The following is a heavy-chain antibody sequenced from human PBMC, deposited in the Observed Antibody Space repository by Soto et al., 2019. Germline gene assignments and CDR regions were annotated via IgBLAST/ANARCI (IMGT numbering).Heavy chain of an antibody. Sequence: PSETLSLTCTVSGGSISDYYWSWIRQPPGKGLEWIAYIHYSGSTNYNPSLRSRVTVSLDTSKNQVSLKLSSVTAADTAVYYCATKPPYGTTWYYFDYWGQGAPVTVSS. CDR2: IHYSGST. CDR3: ATKPPYGTTWYYFDY. V-gene: IGHV4-59*01. D-gene: IGHD6-13*01. CDR1: GGSISDYY. J-gene: IGHJ4*02.